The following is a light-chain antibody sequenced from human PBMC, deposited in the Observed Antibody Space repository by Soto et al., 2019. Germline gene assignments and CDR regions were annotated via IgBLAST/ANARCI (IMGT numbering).Light chain of an antibody. V-gene: IGLV2-14*03. CDR2: EVR. Sequence: QSALTQPASVSGSPGQSITISCTGTSSDIGAYDYVSWFQQYSGKAPTLIIYEVRFRPSGVSSRFSGSKSGNTASLAIAGLQTEDAAYYYCGSDGSANLIFGGGTKLTVL. CDR1: SSDIGAYDY. CDR3: GSDGSANLI. J-gene: IGLJ2*01.